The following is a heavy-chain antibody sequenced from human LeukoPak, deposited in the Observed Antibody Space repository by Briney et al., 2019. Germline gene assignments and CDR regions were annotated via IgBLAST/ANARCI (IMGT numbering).Heavy chain of an antibody. CDR3: ARDTYYDFWSGYYENQYYYYGMDV. Sequence: GGSMRLSCVASGFDVNDNFMLWIRQAPGQGLEWISIIYATGGAFHSESVKGRFSAFRDTSKNSIFLQMNNLRAADTAVYYCARDTYYDFWSGYYENQYYYYGMDVWGQGTTVTVSS. V-gene: IGHV3-53*01. D-gene: IGHD3-3*01. CDR2: IYATGGA. J-gene: IGHJ6*02. CDR1: GFDVNDNF.